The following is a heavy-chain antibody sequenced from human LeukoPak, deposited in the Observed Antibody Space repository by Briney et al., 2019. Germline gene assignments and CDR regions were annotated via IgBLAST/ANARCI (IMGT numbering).Heavy chain of an antibody. CDR2: IKQDGFEK. Sequence: PGGSLRLSCAASGFTFSNFWMSWVRQAPGKGLEWVANIKQDGFEKYYVDSVRGRFTISRDNAKNSLSLQMNSLRAEDTAVYYCARDGCTSTTCSTRGGFSSWGQGTLVTVSS. V-gene: IGHV3-7*01. CDR3: ARDGCTSTTCSTRGGFSS. CDR1: GFTFSNFW. D-gene: IGHD2-2*01. J-gene: IGHJ5*02.